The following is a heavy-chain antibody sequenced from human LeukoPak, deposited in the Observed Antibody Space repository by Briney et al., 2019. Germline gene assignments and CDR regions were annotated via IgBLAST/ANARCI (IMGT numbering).Heavy chain of an antibody. CDR3: ARQKDYYDSSGDTYYFDY. CDR2: IYHSGST. J-gene: IGHJ4*02. Sequence: SETLSLTCTVSGDSIKTSNNSYWGWIRQPPGKGLEWIGNIYHSGSTYYNPSLKSRVTLSVDTIKNQFSLNLSSVTAADTAVYYCARQKDYYDSSGDTYYFDYWGQGTLVTVSS. CDR1: GDSIKTSNNSY. D-gene: IGHD3-22*01. V-gene: IGHV4-39*01.